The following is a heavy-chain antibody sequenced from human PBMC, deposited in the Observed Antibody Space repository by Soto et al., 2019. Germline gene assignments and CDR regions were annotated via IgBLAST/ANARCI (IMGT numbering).Heavy chain of an antibody. D-gene: IGHD3-16*02. Sequence: PXXSLKISCKGSAYSFTSYWIGWVRQMPGKGLEWMRTIXPGDYXPRYSPYFQGXXTISAAKXXTTDYLQWSSLKAPDTPMYYCARPSNLYTQFDYWGQGTLVTVSS. CDR2: IXPGDYXP. CDR3: ARPSNLYTQFDY. CDR1: AYSFTSYW. V-gene: IGHV5-51*01. J-gene: IGHJ4*02.